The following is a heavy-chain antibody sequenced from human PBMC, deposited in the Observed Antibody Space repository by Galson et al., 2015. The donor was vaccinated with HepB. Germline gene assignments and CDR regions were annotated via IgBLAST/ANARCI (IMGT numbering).Heavy chain of an antibody. V-gene: IGHV3-30*04. CDR2: ISYDGSNK. CDR1: GFTFSSYA. Sequence: SLRLSCAASGFTFSSYAMHWVRQAPGKGLEWVAVISYDGSNKYYADSVKGRFTISRDNSKNTLYLQMNSLRAEDTAVYYCARDHGGSGSFNDYWGQGTLVTVSS. J-gene: IGHJ4*02. CDR3: ARDHGGSGSFNDY. D-gene: IGHD3-10*01.